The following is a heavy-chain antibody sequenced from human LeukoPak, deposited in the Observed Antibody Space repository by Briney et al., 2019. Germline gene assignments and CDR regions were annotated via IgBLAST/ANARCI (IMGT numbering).Heavy chain of an antibody. D-gene: IGHD3-10*01. CDR3: ARARVYYGSGDPFDY. Sequence: SETLSLTCTVSGASINSDGYYWTWIRQHPGKGLEWIGYIYYTGSTYYNPSLKSRLSILIDTSKNQFSPRLSSVTAADTALYYCARARVYYGSGDPFDYWGQGTLVTVSS. CDR2: IYYTGST. J-gene: IGHJ4*02. CDR1: GASINSDGYY. V-gene: IGHV4-31*03.